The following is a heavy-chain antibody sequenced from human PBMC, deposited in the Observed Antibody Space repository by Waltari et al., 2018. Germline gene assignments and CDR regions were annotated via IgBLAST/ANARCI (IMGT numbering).Heavy chain of an antibody. CDR1: GLRFSTYG. D-gene: IGHD2-21*02. CDR2: ISGTTDGI. CDR3: ATGGAYCFADCHSIH. V-gene: IGHV3-23*01. J-gene: IGHJ4*02. Sequence: VPVLESGGGLVQPGGCLRLSCTASGLRFSTYGMSWVRQAPGKGLEWVSTISGTTDGINYADSVKGRFTISRDNSKNTLYLQMNSLRVEDTAVYYCATGGAYCFADCHSIHWGQGTLVTVSS.